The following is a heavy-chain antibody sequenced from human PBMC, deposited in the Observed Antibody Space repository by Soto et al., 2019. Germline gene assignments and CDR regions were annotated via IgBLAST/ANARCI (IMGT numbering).Heavy chain of an antibody. CDR1: GFTFSSYA. CDR2: ISGSGGST. D-gene: IGHD3-10*01. Sequence: GGSLRLSCAASGFTFSSYAMSWVRQAPGKGLEWVSAISGSGGSTYYADSVKGRFTNSRDNSKSTLYLQMNSLKAEDTAVYYCAKGGGNYYGSGSYTLYGMDVWGQGTTVTVSS. CDR3: AKGGGNYYGSGSYTLYGMDV. V-gene: IGHV3-23*01. J-gene: IGHJ6*02.